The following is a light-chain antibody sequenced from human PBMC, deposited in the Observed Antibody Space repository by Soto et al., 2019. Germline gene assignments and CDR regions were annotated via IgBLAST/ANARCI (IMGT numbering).Light chain of an antibody. CDR3: QQYNNWPPMYT. CDR1: QGVSNN. J-gene: IGKJ2*01. CDR2: EAS. V-gene: IGKV3-15*01. Sequence: EIVMTQSPATLPVSPGERVTLSCRTSQGVSNNLAWYQQKPGQAPRLLMYEASTRATSTPARFSGSGSGTEFTLTISNLQSEDLAAYYCQQYNNWPPMYTFGQGTKLEIK.